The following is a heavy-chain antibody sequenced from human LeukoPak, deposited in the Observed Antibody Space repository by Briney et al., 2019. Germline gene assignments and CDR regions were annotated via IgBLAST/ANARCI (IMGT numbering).Heavy chain of an antibody. Sequence: SETLSLTCTVSGDSVSSSSYYWGWIRQPPGKGLEWIGSISYSGTNHNNPSLKSRVSISIDTSKNQFSVKLTSVTAADTAMYYCASLGTLRSWGQGTLVTVSS. V-gene: IGHV4-39*01. CDR1: GDSVSSSSYY. J-gene: IGHJ5*02. CDR2: ISYSGTN. CDR3: ASLGTLRS. D-gene: IGHD7-27*01.